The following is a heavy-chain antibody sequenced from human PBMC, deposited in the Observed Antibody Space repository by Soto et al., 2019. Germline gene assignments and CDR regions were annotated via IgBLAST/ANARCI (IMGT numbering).Heavy chain of an antibody. CDR3: ARAAEYCSGGSCYALRFDP. Sequence: GGSLRLSCAASGVTVSGSYMSWVRQAPGKGLEWVSVIFSGGSTYYADSVKGRFTISRDNSKNTLYLQMNSLRVEDTAVYYCARAAEYCSGGSCYALRFDPWGQETLVTVP. V-gene: IGHV3-66*01. CDR2: IFSGGST. CDR1: GVTVSGSY. J-gene: IGHJ5*02. D-gene: IGHD2-15*01.